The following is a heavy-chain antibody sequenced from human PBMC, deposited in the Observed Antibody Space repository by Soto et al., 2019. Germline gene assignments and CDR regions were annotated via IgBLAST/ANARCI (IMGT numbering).Heavy chain of an antibody. CDR1: GDSISSYY. Sequence: QVQLQESGPGLVKPSETLSLTCAVSGDSISSYYCMWIRQPPGKGLESICYLYYGRSANYNPSLKSRVTLSVDTSTNQCSLTLSSMTAADTAVYSCALRSMAVVPEYWGQGTLVTVSS. CDR2: LYYGRSA. CDR3: ALRSMAVVPEY. D-gene: IGHD3-22*01. V-gene: IGHV4-59*01. J-gene: IGHJ4*02.